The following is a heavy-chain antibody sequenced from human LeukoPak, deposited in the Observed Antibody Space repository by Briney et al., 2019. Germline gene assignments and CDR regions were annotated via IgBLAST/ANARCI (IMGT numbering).Heavy chain of an antibody. V-gene: IGHV1-24*01. CDR3: ATSTIFGVDPPYYYYGMDV. J-gene: IGHJ6*02. CDR2: FDPEDGET. CDR1: GYTLTELS. Sequence: ASVKVSCKVSGYTLTELSMHWLRQAPGKGLEWMGGFDPEDGETIYAQKFQGRVTMTEDTSTDTAYMELSSLRSEDTAVYYCATSTIFGVDPPYYYYGMDVWGQGTTVTVSS. D-gene: IGHD3-3*01.